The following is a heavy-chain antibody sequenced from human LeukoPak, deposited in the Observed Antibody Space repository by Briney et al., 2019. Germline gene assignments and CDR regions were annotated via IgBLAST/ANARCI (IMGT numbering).Heavy chain of an antibody. Sequence: TGGSLRLSCAGSGFTFSSYSMNWVRQAPGKGLEWVSFISSGSNDIYYADSVKGRFTISRDNAKNSLYLQMNSLRAEDTVVYYWVRYYRDGGDSKWRAFDIWGQGTMVTVSS. V-gene: IGHV3-21*01. D-gene: IGHD2-21*01. J-gene: IGHJ3*02. CDR1: GFTFSSYS. CDR3: VRYYRDGGDSKWRAFDI. CDR2: ISSGSNDI.